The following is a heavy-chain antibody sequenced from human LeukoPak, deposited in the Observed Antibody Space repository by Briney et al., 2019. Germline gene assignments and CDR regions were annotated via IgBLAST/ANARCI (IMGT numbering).Heavy chain of an antibody. CDR1: GFVFSNNW. J-gene: IGHJ4*02. V-gene: IGHV3-74*01. CDR3: AKDLSWGATDY. D-gene: IGHD6-13*01. Sequence: GGSLRLSCAASGFVFSNNWMYWVRQAPGRGLVWVSRINSDGSSIAYADSVKGRFTISRGNAKNTLFLQMNSLTVEDTAMYYCAKDLSWGATDYWGQGTLVTVSS. CDR2: INSDGSSI.